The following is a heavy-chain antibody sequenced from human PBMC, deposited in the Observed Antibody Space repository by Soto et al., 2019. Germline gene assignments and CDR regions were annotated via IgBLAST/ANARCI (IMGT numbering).Heavy chain of an antibody. D-gene: IGHD3-10*01. CDR2: IYYSGST. V-gene: IGHV4-39*01. J-gene: IGHJ4*02. CDR1: GGSISSSSYY. CDR3: ARGLITGRSYSGGWYYFDH. Sequence: SETLSLTCTVSGGSISSSSYYWGWIRQPPGKGLEWIGSIYYSGSTYYNPSLKSRVTISVDTSKNQFSLKLSSVTAADTAVYYCARGLITGRSYSGGWYYFDHWGQGTQVTVS.